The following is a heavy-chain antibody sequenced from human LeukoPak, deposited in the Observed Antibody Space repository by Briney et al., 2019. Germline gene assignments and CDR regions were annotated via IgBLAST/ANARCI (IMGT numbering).Heavy chain of an antibody. Sequence: PGGSLRLSCAASGFTFSSYAMSWVRQAPGKGLEWVAVISYDGSNKYYADSVKGRFTISRDNSKNTLYLQMNSLRAGDTAVYYCARDGDYYGSGSYYYFDYWGQGTLVTVSS. J-gene: IGHJ4*02. CDR1: GFTFSSYA. D-gene: IGHD3-10*01. V-gene: IGHV3-30-3*01. CDR2: ISYDGSNK. CDR3: ARDGDYYGSGSYYYFDY.